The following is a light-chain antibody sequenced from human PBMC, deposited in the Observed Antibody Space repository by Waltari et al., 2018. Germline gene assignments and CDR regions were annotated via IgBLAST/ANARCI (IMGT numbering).Light chain of an antibody. Sequence: YALPQPPSVSVPPGQTPSNTCSGDILGKQYASWYQQKPGQSPLLVIYQDTKRPSEIPERFSGSKSANAATLTITGTQAVDEADYYCQALGTGAWVFGGGTKLTVL. CDR1: ILGKQY. V-gene: IGLV3-1*01. CDR2: QDT. J-gene: IGLJ3*02. CDR3: QALGTGAWV.